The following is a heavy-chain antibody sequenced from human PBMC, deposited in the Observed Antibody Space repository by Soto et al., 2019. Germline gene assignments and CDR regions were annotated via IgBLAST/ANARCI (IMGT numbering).Heavy chain of an antibody. CDR1: GGSINSNNYY. V-gene: IGHV4-39*02. Sequence: SETLSLTCTVSGGSINSNNYYWAWIRQPPGKGLAWIASIYYDGSTYYSPSLKSRVSISVDTSKNHFSLKLSSATAADTAVYYCAKVVVAATRHTDFDSWGQGTLVTVSS. CDR3: AKVVVAATRHTDFDS. CDR2: IYYDGST. J-gene: IGHJ4*02. D-gene: IGHD2-15*01.